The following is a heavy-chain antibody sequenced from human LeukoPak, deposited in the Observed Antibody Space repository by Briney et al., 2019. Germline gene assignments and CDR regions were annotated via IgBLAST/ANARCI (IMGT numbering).Heavy chain of an antibody. CDR3: VRGITTRRSPDLDY. V-gene: IGHV3-74*03. CDR1: GFIFDDYA. J-gene: IGHJ4*02. CDR2: INSDGSSA. D-gene: IGHD6-6*01. Sequence: GGSLRLSCAASGFIFDDYAMHWVRQAPGKGLVWVSYINSDGSSATYADSVKGRFTISRDNADNTLYLQMNSLKAEDTALYYCVRGITTRRSPDLDYWGQGTLVTVSS.